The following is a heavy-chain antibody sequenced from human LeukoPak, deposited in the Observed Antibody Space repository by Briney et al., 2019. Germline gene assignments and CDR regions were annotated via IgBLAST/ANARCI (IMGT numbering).Heavy chain of an antibody. V-gene: IGHV3-23*01. CDR1: GFTFSSYA. CDR2: VSGSVGST. J-gene: IGHJ6*02. Sequence: GGSLRLSCAASGFTFSSYAMHWVRQAPGKGLGWVSAVSGSVGSTYYADSVKGRFTISRDNSKNTLYLQMNSLRAEDTAVYYCAKEMEFGVVTNQHYYHYYGMDVWGQGTTVTVSS. D-gene: IGHD3-3*01. CDR3: AKEMEFGVVTNQHYYHYYGMDV.